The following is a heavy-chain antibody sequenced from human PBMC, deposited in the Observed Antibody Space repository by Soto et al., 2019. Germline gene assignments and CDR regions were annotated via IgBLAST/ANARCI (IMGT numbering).Heavy chain of an antibody. CDR1: GGSITSSSYY. Sequence: PSETLSLTCTVSGGSITSSSYYWGWIRQSPGKGLGWIGDIDYRGNTYYNPSLKSRVTIPADTSKNQFSLKLTHVTAADTAVYYCARRRWLTTSWFDPWGQGILVTVSS. J-gene: IGHJ5*02. CDR3: ARRRWLTTSWFDP. CDR2: IDYRGNT. V-gene: IGHV4-39*01. D-gene: IGHD4-17*01.